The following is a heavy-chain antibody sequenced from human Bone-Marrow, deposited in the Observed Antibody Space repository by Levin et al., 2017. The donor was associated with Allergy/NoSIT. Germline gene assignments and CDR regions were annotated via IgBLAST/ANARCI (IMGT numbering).Heavy chain of an antibody. Sequence: EASVKVSCKASGYTFTSYGISWVRQAPGQGLEWMGWISAYNGNTNYAQKLQGRVTMTTDTSTSTAYMELRSLRSDDTAVYYCARALTQYDFWSGYYMGFDYWGQGTLVTVSS. CDR3: ARALTQYDFWSGYYMGFDY. J-gene: IGHJ4*02. CDR1: GYTFTSYG. CDR2: ISAYNGNT. V-gene: IGHV1-18*01. D-gene: IGHD3-3*01.